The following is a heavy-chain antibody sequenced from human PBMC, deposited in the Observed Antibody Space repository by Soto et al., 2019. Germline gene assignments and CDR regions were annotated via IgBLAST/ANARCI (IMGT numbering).Heavy chain of an antibody. CDR3: AREEWLVPRGYYYGMDV. CDR2: ISAYNGNT. V-gene: IGHV1-18*01. CDR1: GYTFTSYG. D-gene: IGHD6-19*01. J-gene: IGHJ6*02. Sequence: ASVKVSCKASGYTFTSYGISWVRQAPGQGLEWMGWISAYNGNTNYAQKLQGRVTMTTDTSTSTAYMELRSLRSDDTAVYYCAREEWLVPRGYYYGMDVWDQGTTVTVSS.